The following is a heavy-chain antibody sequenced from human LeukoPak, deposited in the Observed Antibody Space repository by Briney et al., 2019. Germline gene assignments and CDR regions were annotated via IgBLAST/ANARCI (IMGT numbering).Heavy chain of an antibody. CDR2: IYSSGST. CDR3: ARQTGSGLFILP. V-gene: IGHV4-61*02. Sequence: SETLSLTCSVSGGSISSGSYYWSWIRQPAGKGLEWIGRIYSSGSTNYNPSLKSRVTISVDTSKNQFSLKLSSVTAADTAVYYCARQTGSGLFILPGGQGTLVTVSS. D-gene: IGHD3/OR15-3a*01. CDR1: GGSISSGSYY. J-gene: IGHJ4*02.